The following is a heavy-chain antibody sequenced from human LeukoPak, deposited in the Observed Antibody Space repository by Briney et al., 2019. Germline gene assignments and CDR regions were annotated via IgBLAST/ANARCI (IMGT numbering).Heavy chain of an antibody. J-gene: IGHJ4*02. V-gene: IGHV3-20*04. D-gene: IGHD5-24*01. CDR1: GFTFDDYG. CDR2: INWNGGRT. Sequence: RSGGSLRLSCAASGFTFDDYGMSWVRQAAGKGLEWVSGINWNGGRTGYADSVKGRFTISRDNAKNSLYLQMNSLRAEDTAVYYCARDGPGQRWLQLGGQGDYWGQGTLVTVSS. CDR3: ARDGPGQRWLQLGGQGDY.